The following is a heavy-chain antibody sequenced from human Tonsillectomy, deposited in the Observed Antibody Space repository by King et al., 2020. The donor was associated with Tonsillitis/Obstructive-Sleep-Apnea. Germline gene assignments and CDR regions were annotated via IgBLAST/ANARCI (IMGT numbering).Heavy chain of an antibody. CDR1: GYTFTTYF. CDR2: VNPSGGST. J-gene: IGHJ5*02. V-gene: IGHV1-46*01. Sequence: VQLVESGAEVKKPGASVKVSCKASGYTFTTYFMHWERQAPGQGLEWMGIVNPSGGSTIYAQKFQGRVTMTSDTSTSTVYMELSSLRSEDTAVYYCARGAPDNSDDYGSWFDPWGQGTLVTVSS. CDR3: ARGAPDNSDDYGSWFDP. D-gene: IGHD3-22*01.